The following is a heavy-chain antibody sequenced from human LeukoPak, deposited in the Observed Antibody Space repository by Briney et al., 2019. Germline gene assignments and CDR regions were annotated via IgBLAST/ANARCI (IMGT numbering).Heavy chain of an antibody. J-gene: IGHJ3*02. CDR2: ISWNSGSI. D-gene: IGHD1-26*01. CDR3: AKDVGWELRGGAFDI. Sequence: GRSLRLSCAASGFTFDDYAMHWVRQAPGKGLEWVSGISWNSGSIGYANSVKGRFTIFRDNAKNSLYLQMNSLRAEDMALYYCAKDVGWELRGGAFDIWGQGTMVTVSS. V-gene: IGHV3-9*03. CDR1: GFTFDDYA.